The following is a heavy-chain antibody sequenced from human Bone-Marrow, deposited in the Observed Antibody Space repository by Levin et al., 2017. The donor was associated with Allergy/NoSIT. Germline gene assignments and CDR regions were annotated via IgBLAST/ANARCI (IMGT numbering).Heavy chain of an antibody. D-gene: IGHD1-26*01. J-gene: IGHJ4*02. CDR2: IYYSGST. CDR3: ARERVVGATSYYFDY. V-gene: IGHV4-61*01. Sequence: PSETLSLTCTVSGGSVSSGSYYWSWIRQPPGKGLEWIGYIYYSGSTNYNPSLKSRVTISVDTSKNQFSLKLSSVTAADTAVYYCARERVVGATSYYFDYWGQGTLVTVSS. CDR1: GGSVSSGSYY.